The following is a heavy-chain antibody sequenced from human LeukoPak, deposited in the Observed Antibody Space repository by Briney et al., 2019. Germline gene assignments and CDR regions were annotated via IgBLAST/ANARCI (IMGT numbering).Heavy chain of an antibody. V-gene: IGHV3-30*04. J-gene: IGHJ4*02. Sequence: GGSLRLSCAASGFTFSSYAMHWVRQAPGKGLEWVAVISYDGSNKYYADSVKGRFTISRDNSKNTLYLQMSSLRAEDTAVYYCARDRSIVVVVAATPDYWGQGTLVTVSS. CDR1: GFTFSSYA. CDR3: ARDRSIVVVVAATPDY. CDR2: ISYDGSNK. D-gene: IGHD2-15*01.